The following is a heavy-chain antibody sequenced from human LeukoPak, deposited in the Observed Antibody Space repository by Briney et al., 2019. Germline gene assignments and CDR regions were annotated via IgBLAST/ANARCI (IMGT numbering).Heavy chain of an antibody. D-gene: IGHD3-22*01. CDR3: AKVPPYDSSGYYFYYFDY. CDR2: ISGSGDST. J-gene: IGHJ4*02. Sequence: GGSLRLSCAASGFTFSSYAMSWVRQAPGKGLEWVSTISGSGDSTYYADSVKGRFTISRGNSKNTLYLQMNSLRAEDTAVYYCAKVPPYDSSGYYFYYFDYWGQGTLVTVSS. CDR1: GFTFSSYA. V-gene: IGHV3-23*01.